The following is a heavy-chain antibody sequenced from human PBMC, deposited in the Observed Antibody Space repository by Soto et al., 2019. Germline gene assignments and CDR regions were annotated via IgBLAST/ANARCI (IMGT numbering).Heavy chain of an antibody. Sequence: PGGSLRLSCAASGFTFSSYAMSWVRQAPGKGLEWVSAISGSGGSTYYADSVKGRFTISRDNSKNTLYLQMNSLRAEDTAVYYCARVILEWLLPYGMDVWGQGTTVTVSS. D-gene: IGHD3-3*01. CDR1: GFTFSSYA. J-gene: IGHJ6*02. V-gene: IGHV3-23*01. CDR2: ISGSGGST. CDR3: ARVILEWLLPYGMDV.